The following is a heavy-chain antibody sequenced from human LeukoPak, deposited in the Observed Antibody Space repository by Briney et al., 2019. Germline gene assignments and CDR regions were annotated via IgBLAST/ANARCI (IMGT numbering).Heavy chain of an antibody. Sequence: PSETLSLTCAVYGGSFSGYYWSWIRQPPGKGLEWIGEINHSGSTNYNPSLKSRVTISVDTSKNQFSLKLSSVTAADTAVYYCARDSPAADYGMDVWGQGTTVTASS. V-gene: IGHV4-34*01. D-gene: IGHD2-2*01. CDR2: INHSGST. J-gene: IGHJ6*02. CDR3: ARDSPAADYGMDV. CDR1: GGSFSGYY.